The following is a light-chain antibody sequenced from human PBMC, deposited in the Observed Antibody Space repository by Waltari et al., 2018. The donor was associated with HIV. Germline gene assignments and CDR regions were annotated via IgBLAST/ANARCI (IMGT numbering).Light chain of an antibody. CDR3: AVWDDSLNGYV. V-gene: IGLV1-44*01. CDR2: TNN. Sequence: QSVLTQPPSASGTPGQRVPFSCSGSSSNIGSNTVNWYQQFPGAAPKLLIYTNNQRPSGVPDRFSGSKSGTSASLAISGLQSEDEADYYCAVWDDSLNGYVFGPGTKVTVL. J-gene: IGLJ1*01. CDR1: SSNIGSNT.